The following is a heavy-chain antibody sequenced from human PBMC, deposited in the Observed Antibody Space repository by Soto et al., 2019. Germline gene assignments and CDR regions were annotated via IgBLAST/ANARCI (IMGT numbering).Heavy chain of an antibody. CDR3: AKDLATYYYGSGSYLISYYYYGMDV. D-gene: IGHD3-10*01. CDR2: LSGDGSDP. V-gene: IGHV3-23*01. CDR1: GFAFSSYA. J-gene: IGHJ6*02. Sequence: GGSLRLSCAASGFAFSSYAMSWVRQAPGKGLEWVSTLSGDGSDPYYSDSVRGRFTISRDNSKNTLYLQMNSLRAEDTAVYYCAKDLATYYYGSGSYLISYYYYGMDVWGQGTTVTVSS.